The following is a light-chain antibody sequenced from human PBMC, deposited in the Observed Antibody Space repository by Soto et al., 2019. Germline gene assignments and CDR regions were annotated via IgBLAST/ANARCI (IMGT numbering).Light chain of an antibody. Sequence: QSALTQPSSVSGSPGQSITISCTGTTTDVGGYNYVSWYRHHPGEAPKLIIYEVTNRPSGVSDRFSGSKSGNTASLTISGLQAEDEAVYYCSSYTSTTTPFVFGTGTKLTVL. CDR2: EVT. CDR1: TTDVGGYNY. V-gene: IGLV2-14*01. CDR3: SSYTSTTTPFV. J-gene: IGLJ1*01.